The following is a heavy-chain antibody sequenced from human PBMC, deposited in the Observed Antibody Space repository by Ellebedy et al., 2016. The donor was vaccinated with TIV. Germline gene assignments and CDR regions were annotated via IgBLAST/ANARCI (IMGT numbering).Heavy chain of an antibody. CDR1: GFTFSDYY. Sequence: GESLKISCAASGFTFSDYYMTWIRQAPGKGLEWISYISTSGRTIYYADSVKGRFTISRDNAKNSLYLQMNSLGVEDTAVYYCAAGSKEYWFDPWGQGTLVTVSS. V-gene: IGHV3-11*04. CDR3: AAGSKEYWFDP. CDR2: ISTSGRTI. J-gene: IGHJ5*02. D-gene: IGHD3-10*01.